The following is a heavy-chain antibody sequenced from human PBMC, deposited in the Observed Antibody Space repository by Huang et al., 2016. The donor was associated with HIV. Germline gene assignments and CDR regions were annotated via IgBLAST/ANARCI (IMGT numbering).Heavy chain of an antibody. CDR3: ARVEGSSYGFWD. V-gene: IGHV4-4*07. CDR1: GSSISNYY. CDR2: IDTTIST. D-gene: IGHD5-18*01. J-gene: IGHJ4*02. Sequence: QVQMQESGPGLVKPSATLSLPCTVSGSSISNYYWSWIRQPAGKGLEWIWSIDTTISTNYNPPLESRVSRSVDTARDQFSLRMACVTDADTAGYYCARVEGSSYGFWDWGQGTLVTVSS.